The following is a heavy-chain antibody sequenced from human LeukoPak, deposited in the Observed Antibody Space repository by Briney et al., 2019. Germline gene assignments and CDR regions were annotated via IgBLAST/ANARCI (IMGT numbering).Heavy chain of an antibody. V-gene: IGHV1-8*02. CDR2: MNPNSGNT. D-gene: IGHD6-13*01. Sequence: ASVKVSCKASGYTFTGYYMHWVRQATGQGLEWMGWMNPNSGNTGYAQKFQGRVTMTRNTSISTAYMELSSLRSEDTAVYYCATTGSSWYDYYYYGMDVWGQGTAVTVSS. CDR3: ATTGSSWYDYYYYGMDV. CDR1: GYTFTGYY. J-gene: IGHJ6*02.